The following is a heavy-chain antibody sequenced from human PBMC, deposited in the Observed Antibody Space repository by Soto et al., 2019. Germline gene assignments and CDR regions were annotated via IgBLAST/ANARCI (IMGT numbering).Heavy chain of an antibody. CDR1: GYTFTNFG. D-gene: IGHD3-16*01. CDR2: ISAYNGNT. CDR3: ARGGTPIDS. V-gene: IGHV1-18*01. Sequence: QVQLVQSGAEVKKPGASVKVSCKASGYTFTNFGISWVRQAPGQGLEWMGWISAYNGNTNYAQKFQGRVTMTTDTSTNTAYMEVRSLRFDDTAAYSCARGGTPIDSWGQGTLVTVSS. J-gene: IGHJ4*02.